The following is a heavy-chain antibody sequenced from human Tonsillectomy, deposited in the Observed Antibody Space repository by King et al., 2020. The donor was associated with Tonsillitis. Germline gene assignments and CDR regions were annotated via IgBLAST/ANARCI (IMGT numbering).Heavy chain of an antibody. CDR3: ARDAPITMIVADAFDI. D-gene: IGHD3-22*01. CDR2: ISSGSTTI. CDR1: GFTFSSYS. Sequence: VQLVESGGGLVQPGGSLRLSCAASGFTFSSYSMNLVRQAPGKGLEWVSSISSGSTTIYHADSVKGRFTISRDNAKNSLYLQMNSLRAEDTAVYYCARDAPITMIVADAFDIWGQGTMVTVSS. J-gene: IGHJ3*02. V-gene: IGHV3-48*01.